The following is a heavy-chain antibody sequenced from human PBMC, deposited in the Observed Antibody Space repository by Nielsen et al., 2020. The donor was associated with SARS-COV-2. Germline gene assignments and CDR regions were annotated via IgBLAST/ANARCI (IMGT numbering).Heavy chain of an antibody. CDR1: GFTFRNAW. D-gene: IGHD2-2*03. J-gene: IGHJ4*02. Sequence: GESLKISCVASGFTFRNAWMTWVRQTSGKGLEWVSSISGSGDRTDYADSVKGRVIISRDNSKNTLHLQMNSLRAEDTALYFCAKDFHGSVADFFGNWGQGTLVTVSS. CDR2: ISGSGDRT. CDR3: AKDFHGSVADFFGN. V-gene: IGHV3-23*01.